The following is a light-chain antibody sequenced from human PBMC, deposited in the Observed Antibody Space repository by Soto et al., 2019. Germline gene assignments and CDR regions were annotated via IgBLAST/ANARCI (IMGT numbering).Light chain of an antibody. CDR3: QQYYSYPWT. Sequence: AIRMTQSPSSFSASTGDRVTITCRASQGISSYLAWYQQKPGKAPKLLIYAASTLQSGVPSRFSGSGSGTDFPLTIRCLQSEDFATYYCQQYYSYPWTFGQGTKVEIK. CDR2: AAS. CDR1: QGISSY. J-gene: IGKJ1*01. V-gene: IGKV1-8*01.